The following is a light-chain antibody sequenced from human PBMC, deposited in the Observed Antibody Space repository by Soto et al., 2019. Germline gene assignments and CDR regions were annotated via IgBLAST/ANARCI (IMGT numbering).Light chain of an antibody. CDR1: QSISNW. CDR3: QQYNSYS. J-gene: IGKJ1*01. CDR2: HAS. V-gene: IGKV1-5*01. Sequence: DIQMTQSTSTVPSSVGYRFTITCLASQSISNWLAWYQQKPVKAPKVLIYHASNLQSGVPSRFSGSGSGTEFTLTISSLQPDDFATYHYQQYNSYSFGQGTQLDIK.